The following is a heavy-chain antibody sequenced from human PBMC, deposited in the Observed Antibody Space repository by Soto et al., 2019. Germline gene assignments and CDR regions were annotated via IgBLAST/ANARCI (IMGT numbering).Heavy chain of an antibody. J-gene: IGHJ4*02. CDR2: IVVGSGST. CDR1: GFTFTSSA. V-gene: IGHV1-58*01. Sequence: GASVKVSCKASGFTFTSSAVQWVRQARGQRLEWIGWIVVGSGSTNYAQKFQERVTITRDMSTSTAYMELSSLRSEDTAVYYCAADPSYYYDSSGYLFDYWGQGTLVTVSS. CDR3: AADPSYYYDSSGYLFDY. D-gene: IGHD3-22*01.